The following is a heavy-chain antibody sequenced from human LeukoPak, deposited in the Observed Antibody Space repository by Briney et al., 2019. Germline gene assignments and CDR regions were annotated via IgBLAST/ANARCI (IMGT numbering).Heavy chain of an antibody. J-gene: IGHJ4*02. D-gene: IGHD1-14*01. CDR3: AKEPPATGYFDY. Sequence: GGSLRLSCAASGFTFRSFWMSWVRQAPEKGLEWVANIKQDETEKYYVDSVKGRFIISRDNARNSLYLQMNSLRAEDTAVYYCAKEPPATGYFDYWGRGTLVTVSS. CDR1: GFTFRSFW. CDR2: IKQDETEK. V-gene: IGHV3-7*01.